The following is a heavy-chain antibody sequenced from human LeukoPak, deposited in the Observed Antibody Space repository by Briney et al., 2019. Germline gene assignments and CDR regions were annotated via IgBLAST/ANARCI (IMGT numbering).Heavy chain of an antibody. Sequence: PGGSLTLSCAASGFTFSSYWMHWVRQAPGKGLVWVSRINSDGSSTSYADSVKGRFTISRDNAKNTLYLQMNSLRAEDTAVYYCASHYGDYTEPVDYWGQGTLVTVSS. CDR1: GFTFSSYW. CDR2: INSDGSST. D-gene: IGHD4-17*01. J-gene: IGHJ4*02. CDR3: ASHYGDYTEPVDY. V-gene: IGHV3-74*01.